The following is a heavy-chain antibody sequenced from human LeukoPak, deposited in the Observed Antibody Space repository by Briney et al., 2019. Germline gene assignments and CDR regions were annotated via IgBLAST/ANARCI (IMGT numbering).Heavy chain of an antibody. J-gene: IGHJ4*02. CDR2: ISGSGGST. V-gene: IGHV3-23*01. CDR3: AKQCPRLGYCSSTSCYFDY. CDR1: GFTFSSYA. Sequence: PGGSLRLSCAASGFTFSSYAMSWVRQAPGKGLEWVSAISGSGGSTYYADSVKGRFTISRDNSKNTLYLQMNSLRAEDTAVYYCAKQCPRLGYCSSTSCYFDYWGQGTLVTVSS. D-gene: IGHD2-2*01.